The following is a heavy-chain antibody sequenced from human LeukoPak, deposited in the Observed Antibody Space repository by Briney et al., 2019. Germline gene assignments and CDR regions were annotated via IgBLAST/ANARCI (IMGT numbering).Heavy chain of an antibody. CDR3: VRGTGY. J-gene: IGHJ4*02. V-gene: IGHV3-64D*06. CDR1: GFTFSTYV. Sequence: GGSLRLSCSVSGFTFSTYVMHWVRQAPGKGLEYVSAISSNGDNTYYADSVKGRYTISRDNSKNTLYLQMSSLRADDTAVYYCVRGTGYWGQGTLVTVSS. CDR2: ISSNGDNT.